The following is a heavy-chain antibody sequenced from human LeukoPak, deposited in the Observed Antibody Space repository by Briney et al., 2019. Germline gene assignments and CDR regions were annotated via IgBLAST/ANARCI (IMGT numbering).Heavy chain of an antibody. J-gene: IGHJ4*02. CDR3: ARDRPGGVPAGTSLDY. Sequence: GASVKVSCKASGYTFTSYYMHWVRQAPGQGLEWMGIINPSGGSTSYAQKFQGRVTMTRDTSTSTVYMELSSLRSEDTAVYYCARDRPGGVPAGTSLDYWGQGTLVTVSS. V-gene: IGHV1-46*01. CDR1: GYTFTSYY. D-gene: IGHD2-2*01. CDR2: INPSGGST.